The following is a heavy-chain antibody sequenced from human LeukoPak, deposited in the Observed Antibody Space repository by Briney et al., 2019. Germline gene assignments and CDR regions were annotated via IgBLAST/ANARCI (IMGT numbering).Heavy chain of an antibody. V-gene: IGHV4-38-2*02. D-gene: IGHD2-2*02. Sequence: SETLSLTCTVSGYSISSGYYWGRIRQPPGKGLEWIGSIYHSGSTYYNPSLKSRVTISVDTSKNQFSLKLSSVTAADTAVYYCARALPDCSSTSCYIRSYMDVWGKGTTVTVSS. CDR1: GYSISSGYY. CDR3: ARALPDCSSTSCYIRSYMDV. CDR2: IYHSGST. J-gene: IGHJ6*03.